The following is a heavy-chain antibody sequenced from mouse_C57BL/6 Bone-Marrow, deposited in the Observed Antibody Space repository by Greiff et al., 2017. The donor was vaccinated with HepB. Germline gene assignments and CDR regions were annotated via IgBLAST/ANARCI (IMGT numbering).Heavy chain of an antibody. CDR1: GYTFTDYY. V-gene: IGHV1-19*01. Sequence: VQLQQSGPVLVKPGASVKMSCKASGYTFTDYYMNWVKQSPGKSLEWIGVINPYNGGTSYNQKFKGKATLTVDKCSSPAYMELNSLTSEDSAVYYCARWGHWYFDVWGTGTTVTVSS. CDR2: INPYNGGT. CDR3: ARWGHWYFDV. J-gene: IGHJ1*03.